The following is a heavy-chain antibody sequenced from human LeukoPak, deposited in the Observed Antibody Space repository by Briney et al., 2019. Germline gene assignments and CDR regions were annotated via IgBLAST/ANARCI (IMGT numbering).Heavy chain of an antibody. V-gene: IGHV4-59*01. D-gene: IGHD3-22*01. CDR1: GGSISSYY. J-gene: IGHJ4*02. CDR2: VYYSGTT. CDR3: AKSLYYYDGSGYY. Sequence: SSETLSLTCTVSGGSISSYYWNWIRQPPGKGLEWIGYVYYSGTTNYNPSLKSRVTISVDTSKNQFSLNLTSVTAADTAVYYCAKSLYYYDGSGYYWGQGILVTVSS.